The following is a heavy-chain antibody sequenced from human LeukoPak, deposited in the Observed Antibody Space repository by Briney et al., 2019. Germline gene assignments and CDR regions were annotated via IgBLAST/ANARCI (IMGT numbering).Heavy chain of an antibody. CDR3: ARDFSTSSRFDP. CDR1: GFTFSSYW. D-gene: IGHD2-2*01. V-gene: IGHV4-4*08. CDR2: IYYSGST. Sequence: GSLRLSCAASGFTFSSYWMSWIRQPPGKGLEWIGYIYYSGSTNYNPSLKSRVTISVDTSKNQFSLKLSSVTAADTAVYYCARDFSTSSRFDPWGQGTLVTVSS. J-gene: IGHJ5*02.